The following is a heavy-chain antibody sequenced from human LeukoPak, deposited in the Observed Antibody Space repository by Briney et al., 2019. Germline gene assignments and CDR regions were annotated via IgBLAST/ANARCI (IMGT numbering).Heavy chain of an antibody. CDR1: GYTFTTYG. D-gene: IGHD2-15*01. CDR2: VSAYNGNT. J-gene: IGHJ4*02. V-gene: IGHV1-18*01. CDR3: ARWENVVVVAVTLQY. Sequence: GASVKVSCKASGYTFTTYGISWVRQAPGQGLEWMGWVSAYNGNTNYAQKLQGRVTMTTDTSTSTAYMELRSLRSDDTAVYYCARWENVVVVAVTLQYWAQGTLVTVST.